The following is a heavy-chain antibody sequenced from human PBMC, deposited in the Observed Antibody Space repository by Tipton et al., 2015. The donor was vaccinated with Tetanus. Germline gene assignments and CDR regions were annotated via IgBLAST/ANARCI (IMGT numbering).Heavy chain of an antibody. J-gene: IGHJ4*02. D-gene: IGHD3-10*01. CDR2: IHSLGSST. Sequence: SLRLSCAASGFKFSSFWMHWVRQVPGKRLVWVSRIHSLGSSTSYADSVKGRFTISRDNAKNTLYLQMNSLRAEDAAVYYCVKDRGTDYGSGTYNFDFWGQGTLVTVPS. CDR1: GFKFSSFW. CDR3: VKDRGTDYGSGTYNFDF. V-gene: IGHV3-74*01.